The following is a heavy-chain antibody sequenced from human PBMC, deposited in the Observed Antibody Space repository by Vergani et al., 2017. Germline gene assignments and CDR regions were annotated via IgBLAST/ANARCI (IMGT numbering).Heavy chain of an antibody. V-gene: IGHV1-18*04. J-gene: IGHJ6*02. CDR1: GYTFTSYG. D-gene: IGHD2-2*01. CDR3: ARDPDIVVVPAAPYYYYYYGIDV. CDR2: ISAYNGNT. Sequence: QVQLVQSGAEVKKPGASVKVSCKASGYTFTSYGISWVRQAPGQGLEGMGWISAYNGNTNYAQKLQGRVTMTTDTSTSTAYMELRSLRSDDTAVYYCARDPDIVVVPAAPYYYYYYGIDVWGQGTTVTVSS.